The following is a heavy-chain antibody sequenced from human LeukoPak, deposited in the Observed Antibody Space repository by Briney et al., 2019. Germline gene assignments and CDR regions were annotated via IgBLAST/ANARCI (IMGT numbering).Heavy chain of an antibody. Sequence: GGSLRLSCAASGFTFSSYAMSWVRQAPGKGLEWVSAISGSGGSTYYADSVKGRFTISRDNSKNTLYLQMNSLRAEDTAVYHCAKFRTAFVVVTAIVYWGQGTLVTVSS. CDR1: GFTFSSYA. CDR3: AKFRTAFVVVTAIVY. J-gene: IGHJ4*02. D-gene: IGHD2-21*02. V-gene: IGHV3-23*01. CDR2: ISGSGGST.